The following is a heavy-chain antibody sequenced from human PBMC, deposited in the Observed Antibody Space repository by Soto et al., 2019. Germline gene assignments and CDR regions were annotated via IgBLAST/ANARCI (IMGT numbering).Heavy chain of an antibody. V-gene: IGHV4-59*08. CDR2: IYYSGST. CDR3: AGLVPAATRDYYYYGMDV. J-gene: IGHJ6*02. D-gene: IGHD2-2*01. Sequence: WETLSLTCTVSGGSISSYYWSWIRQPPGKGLEWIGYIYYSGSTNYNPSLKSRVTISVDTSKNQFSLKLSSVTAADTAVYYCAGLVPAATRDYYYYGMDVWGQGTTVTVSS. CDR1: GGSISSYY.